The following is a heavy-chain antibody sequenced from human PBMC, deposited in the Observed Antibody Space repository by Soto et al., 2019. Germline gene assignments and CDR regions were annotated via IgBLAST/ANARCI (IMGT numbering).Heavy chain of an antibody. D-gene: IGHD3-22*01. CDR1: GFSHSDHY. Sequence: EVQLVESGGGLVQPGGSLRLSCAASGFSHSDHYMDWVRQAPGKGLEWVGRSRDKGTSYTTEYASSVKGRFTISREDSKNSLFLQMNSLKAEDTAVYYCARGHESSGYSFGGGWGQGTLVIVSS. CDR2: SRDKGTSYTT. CDR3: ARGHESSGYSFGGG. V-gene: IGHV3-72*01. J-gene: IGHJ4*02.